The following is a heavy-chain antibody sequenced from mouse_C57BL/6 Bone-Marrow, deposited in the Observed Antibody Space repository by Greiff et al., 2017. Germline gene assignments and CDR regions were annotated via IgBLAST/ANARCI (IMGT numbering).Heavy chain of an antibody. CDR1: GYTFPSYT. J-gene: IGHJ4*01. Sequence: VQLQQSGAELARPGASVKMSCKASGYTFPSYTMHWVKQRPGQGLEWIGYINPSSGYTKYNQKFKDKATLTADKSSSTAYMQLSSLTSEDSAVYYCARWDYGSSYNYAMDYWGQGTSVTVSS. V-gene: IGHV1-4*01. CDR2: INPSSGYT. D-gene: IGHD1-1*01. CDR3: ARWDYGSSYNYAMDY.